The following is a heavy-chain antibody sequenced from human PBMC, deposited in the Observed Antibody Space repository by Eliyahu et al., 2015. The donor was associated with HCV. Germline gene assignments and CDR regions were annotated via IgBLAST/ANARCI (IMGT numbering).Heavy chain of an antibody. CDR3: VKGGRIAVAVPFDY. Sequence: EVQLVESGGGLVQPGGSLRLSCSVSGFTFXSXAMHWVRQAPGKGLEYVSAISNNGGSTYYADSVKGRFTISRDNSKNTLYLQMSSLRAEDTAVYYCVKGGRIAVAVPFDYWGQGTLVTVSS. D-gene: IGHD6-19*01. CDR1: GFTFXSXA. V-gene: IGHV3-64D*08. J-gene: IGHJ4*02. CDR2: ISNNGGST.